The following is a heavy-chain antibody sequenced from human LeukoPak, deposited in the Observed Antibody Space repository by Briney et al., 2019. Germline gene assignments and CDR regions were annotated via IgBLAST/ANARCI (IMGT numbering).Heavy chain of an antibody. V-gene: IGHV1-2*02. J-gene: IGHJ5*02. Sequence: GASVKVSCKASGYTFTGYYMHWVRPPPGQGREWMGWINPNRGCTKFAQKFQGRVTLTRDTYISTAYMELSRLRCDDRAVYYCARSYDCWSGPPFDPWGQGTRVTVSS. CDR3: ARSYDCWSGPPFDP. CDR1: GYTFTGYY. D-gene: IGHD3-3*01. CDR2: INPNRGCT.